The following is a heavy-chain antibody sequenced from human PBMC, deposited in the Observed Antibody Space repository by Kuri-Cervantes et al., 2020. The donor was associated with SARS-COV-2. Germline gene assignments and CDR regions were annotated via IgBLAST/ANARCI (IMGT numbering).Heavy chain of an antibody. Sequence: GESLKISCAVSGFTHNSYSMNWVRQTPGKGLEWVAYISSSSSNIYHADSVKGRFTISRDDAKNSLYLQMNSLRDEDTAVYYCAREGQLERPGAYYYYYGMDVWGQGTTVTVSS. CDR3: AREGQLERPGAYYYYYGMDV. D-gene: IGHD1-1*01. CDR1: GFTHNSYS. J-gene: IGHJ6*02. CDR2: ISSSSSNI. V-gene: IGHV3-48*02.